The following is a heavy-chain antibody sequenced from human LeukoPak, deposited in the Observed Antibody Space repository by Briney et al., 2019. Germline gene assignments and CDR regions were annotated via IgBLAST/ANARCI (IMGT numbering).Heavy chain of an antibody. CDR1: GASLNGSGYY. CDR3: VKSGGYGLIDY. Sequence: SETLSLTCAVSGASLNGSGYYLGWIRQSPGKGLEWIGNIYYTGNTYYNASLQSRVTISIDTSENQFSLRLNSVTAADTAMYYCVKSGGYGLIDYWGPGTLVTVSS. CDR2: IYYTGNT. J-gene: IGHJ4*02. D-gene: IGHD1-26*01. V-gene: IGHV4-39*01.